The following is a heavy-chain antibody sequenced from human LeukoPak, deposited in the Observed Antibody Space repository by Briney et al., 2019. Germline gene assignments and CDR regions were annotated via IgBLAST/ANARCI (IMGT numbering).Heavy chain of an antibody. Sequence: PSETLSLTCAVYGGSFSGYYWSWIRQPPGKGLEWIGEINHSGSTNYNPSLKSRVTISVDTSKNQFSLKLSSVTAADTAVYYCAREGCYDILTGYYRFDYWGQGTLVTVSS. CDR3: AREGCYDILTGYYRFDY. V-gene: IGHV4-34*01. D-gene: IGHD3-9*01. J-gene: IGHJ4*02. CDR2: INHSGST. CDR1: GGSFSGYY.